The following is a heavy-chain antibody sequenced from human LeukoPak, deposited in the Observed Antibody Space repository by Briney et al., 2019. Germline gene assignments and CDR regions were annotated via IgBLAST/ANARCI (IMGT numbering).Heavy chain of an antibody. CDR3: ARQAAVAGPGIDY. J-gene: IGHJ4*02. Sequence: GESLKISCKGSGYSFSTYWIGWVRQMPGKGLEWMGIIYPSDSDTRYSPSFQGQVTISADKSSSTAYLQWSSLKASDTAIYYCARQAAVAGPGIDYWGQGTLVTVSS. V-gene: IGHV5-51*01. CDR2: IYPSDSDT. D-gene: IGHD6-19*01. CDR1: GYSFSTYW.